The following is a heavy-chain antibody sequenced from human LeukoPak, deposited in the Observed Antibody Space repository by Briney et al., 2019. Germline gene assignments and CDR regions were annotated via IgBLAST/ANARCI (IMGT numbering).Heavy chain of an antibody. CDR1: GATFSSYA. CDR2: IIPIFGTA. Sequence: SVKVSCKASGATFSSYAISWVRQAPGQGLEWMGGIIPIFGTANYAQKFQGRVTITADESTSTAYMELSSLRSEDTAVYYCARGGRMVRGASRSYYYGMDVWGKGTTVTVSS. D-gene: IGHD3-10*01. V-gene: IGHV1-69*13. J-gene: IGHJ6*04. CDR3: ARGGRMVRGASRSYYYGMDV.